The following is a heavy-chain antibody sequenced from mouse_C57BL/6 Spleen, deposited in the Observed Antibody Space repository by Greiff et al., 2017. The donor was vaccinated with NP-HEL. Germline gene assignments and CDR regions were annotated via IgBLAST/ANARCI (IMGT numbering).Heavy chain of an antibody. CDR1: GYAFSSYW. Sequence: QVQLQQSGAELVKPGASVKISCKASGYAFSSYWMNWVKQRPGKGLEWIGQIYPGDGDTNYNGKFKGKATLTADKSSSTAYMQLSSLTSEDSAVYFCARSGYGSSYYFDSWGQGTTLTVSS. D-gene: IGHD1-1*01. J-gene: IGHJ2*01. CDR3: ARSGYGSSYYFDS. V-gene: IGHV1-80*01. CDR2: IYPGDGDT.